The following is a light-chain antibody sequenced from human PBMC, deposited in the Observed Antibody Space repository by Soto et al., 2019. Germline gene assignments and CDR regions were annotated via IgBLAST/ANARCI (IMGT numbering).Light chain of an antibody. CDR2: VAF. V-gene: IGKV3-20*01. J-gene: IGKJ5*01. CDR3: QQYGSSPRT. Sequence: PWEVVTLSCSASQSVAGSFLICFQFQPGQAPRLLIFVAFTRATGTPARFSGSGSGTDFTLTISRLEPEDFAVYYCQQYGSSPRTFGQGTRLEIK. CDR1: QSVAGSF.